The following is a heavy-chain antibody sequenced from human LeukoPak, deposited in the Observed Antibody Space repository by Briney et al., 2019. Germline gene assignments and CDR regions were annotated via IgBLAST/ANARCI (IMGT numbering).Heavy chain of an antibody. J-gene: IGHJ6*03. V-gene: IGHV3-53*01. CDR2: LYSGGST. D-gene: IGHD5-12*01. Sequence: PGGSLRLSCAASGFTVSSNYMSWLRQAPGKGLEWVSVLYSGGSTYYADSVKGRFTISRGNSNNTRYLQMNSLRAEDTAVYYCARGRGYSGYDSRDYYYYYMDVWGKGTTVTVSS. CDR1: GFTVSSNY. CDR3: ARGRGYSGYDSRDYYYYYMDV.